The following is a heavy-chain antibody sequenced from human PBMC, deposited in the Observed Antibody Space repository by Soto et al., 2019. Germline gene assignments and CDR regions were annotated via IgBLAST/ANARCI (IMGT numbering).Heavy chain of an antibody. D-gene: IGHD5-12*01. CDR2: FXPXGXX. CDR3: VRGRSYSVYDF. Sequence: PSETLSPTCTVSGGSISGHAWIWVRQPARRGRDXIGXFXPXGXXXXXXSLRSRVTMSLDTAKNQSFLNQTSVTVADTAVFYCVRGRSYSVYDFWGPGTLVTVSS. J-gene: IGHJ4*02. V-gene: IGHV4-4*07. CDR1: GGSISGHA.